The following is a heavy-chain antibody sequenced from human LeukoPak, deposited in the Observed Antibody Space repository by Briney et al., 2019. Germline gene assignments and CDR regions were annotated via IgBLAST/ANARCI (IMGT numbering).Heavy chain of an antibody. Sequence: GASVKVSCKASGYTFTSYGISWVRQAPGQGLEWMGWISAYNGNTNYAQKLQGRVTMTTDTSTSTAYMELRSLRSDDTAAYYCAKVFLNYYDSSGYMDVWGKGTTVTVSS. V-gene: IGHV1-18*01. J-gene: IGHJ6*03. D-gene: IGHD3-22*01. CDR2: ISAYNGNT. CDR3: AKVFLNYYDSSGYMDV. CDR1: GYTFTSYG.